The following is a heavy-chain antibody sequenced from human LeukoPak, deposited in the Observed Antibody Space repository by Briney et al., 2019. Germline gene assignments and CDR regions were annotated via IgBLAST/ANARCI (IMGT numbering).Heavy chain of an antibody. J-gene: IGHJ4*02. V-gene: IGHV4-30-4*08. D-gene: IGHD1-26*01. CDR1: GVSISSGDYY. CDR3: ARSPVGASCFDY. Sequence: PSETLSLTCIVSGVSISSGDYYWRWIRQPPGKDLEWIGYIYYGGTTFYNPSLKGRVSMSMDTSKNQFSLKLSSVTAADTAVYSCARSPVGASCFDYWGQGSLVTVSS. CDR2: IYYGGTT.